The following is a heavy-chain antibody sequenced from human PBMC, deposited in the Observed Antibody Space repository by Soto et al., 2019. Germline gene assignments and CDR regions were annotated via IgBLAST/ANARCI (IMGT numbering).Heavy chain of an antibody. CDR2: ISSNGGST. CDR3: AGDAEYSSSSVWGYYFDY. D-gene: IGHD6-6*01. CDR1: GFTFSSYA. V-gene: IGHV3-64*01. Sequence: LSLTCAASGFTFSSYAMHWVRQAPGKGLEYVSAISSNGGSTYYANSVKGRFTISRDNSKNTLYLQMGSLRAEDMAVYYCAGDAEYSSSSVWGYYFDYWGQGTLVTVSS. J-gene: IGHJ4*02.